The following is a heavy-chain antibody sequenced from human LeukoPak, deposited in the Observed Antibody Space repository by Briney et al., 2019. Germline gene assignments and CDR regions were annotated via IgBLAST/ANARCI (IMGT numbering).Heavy chain of an antibody. CDR2: IYYSGST. V-gene: IGHV4-59*01. D-gene: IGHD3-10*01. J-gene: IGHJ4*02. Sequence: SETLSLTCTVSGGSISSYYWSWIRQPPGKGLEWIGYIYYSGSTNYNPSLKSRVTISVDTSKNQFSLKLSSVTAADTAVYYCARSLCFGESPSGYWGQGTLVTVSS. CDR3: ARSLCFGESPSGY. CDR1: GGSISSYY.